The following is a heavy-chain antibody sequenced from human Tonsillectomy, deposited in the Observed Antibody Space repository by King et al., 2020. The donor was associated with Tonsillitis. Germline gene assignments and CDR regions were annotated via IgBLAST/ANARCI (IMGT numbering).Heavy chain of an antibody. Sequence: QLVQSGAEVKKPGASVKVSCKASGYTFTSYYVHWVRQAPGQGLEWMGLINPSGGSTSYAQKFQGRVIMTRETSTRTVYMELSSLRSEDTAVYYCARTYYYDRSGYYFGYWGQGTLVTVSS. D-gene: IGHD3-22*01. J-gene: IGHJ4*02. CDR2: INPSGGST. CDR1: GYTFTSYY. V-gene: IGHV1-46*01. CDR3: ARTYYYDRSGYYFGY.